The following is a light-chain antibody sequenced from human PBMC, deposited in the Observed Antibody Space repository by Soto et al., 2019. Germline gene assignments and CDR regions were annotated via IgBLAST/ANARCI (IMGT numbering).Light chain of an antibody. V-gene: IGKV3-11*01. J-gene: IGKJ2*01. CDR3: QQRSNWLYT. Sequence: EIVLTQSPATLSLSPGERATLSCRASQSVSSYLAWYQQKPGQAPRLLIYDASNRATGIPARFSGSGSGTDFTLTSSSLEPEDVAVYYCQQRSNWLYTFGQGTKLEIK. CDR2: DAS. CDR1: QSVSSY.